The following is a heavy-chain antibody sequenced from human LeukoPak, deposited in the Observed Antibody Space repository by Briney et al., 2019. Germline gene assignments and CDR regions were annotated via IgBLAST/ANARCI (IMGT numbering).Heavy chain of an antibody. J-gene: IGHJ4*02. Sequence: GGSLRLSCAASGFAFSSYAMTWVRQAPGKGLEWVSAISGSAGSSYYADSVQGRFTISRDNSKNTLYLQMNSLRAEDTAVNYCAKEVDYGDYADYWGQGTLVTVSS. D-gene: IGHD4-17*01. CDR1: GFAFSSYA. CDR2: ISGSAGSS. V-gene: IGHV3-23*01. CDR3: AKEVDYGDYADY.